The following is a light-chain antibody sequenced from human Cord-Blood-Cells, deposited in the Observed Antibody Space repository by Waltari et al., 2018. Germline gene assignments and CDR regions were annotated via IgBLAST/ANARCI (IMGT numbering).Light chain of an antibody. V-gene: IGKV1-5*01. CDR1: QSISSW. J-gene: IGKJ4*01. Sequence: IQMTQSPSTLSASLGDRVTITCRASQSISSWLAWYQQKPGKAPKLLIYDASSLESGVPSRFSGSGSGTEFTLTISSLQPDDFATYYCQQYNSYSLTFGGGTKVEIK. CDR2: DAS. CDR3: QQYNSYSLT.